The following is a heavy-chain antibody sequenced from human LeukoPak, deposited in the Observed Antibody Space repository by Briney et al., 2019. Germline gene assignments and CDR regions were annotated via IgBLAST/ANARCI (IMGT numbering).Heavy chain of an antibody. CDR2: SNNDGSRI. Sequence: PGGSLRLSCAASGFTFSSYWMHWVRQAPWKGLVWVSRSNNDGSRISYADSVKDRFTISRDNAKNTLYLQMNSLRVEDTAVYYCARDPGGAFDIWGQGTMVTVSS. CDR3: ARDPGGAFDI. V-gene: IGHV3-74*01. J-gene: IGHJ3*02. CDR1: GFTFSSYW.